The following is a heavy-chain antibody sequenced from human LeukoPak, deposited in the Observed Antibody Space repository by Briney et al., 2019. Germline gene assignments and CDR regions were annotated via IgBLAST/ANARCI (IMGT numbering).Heavy chain of an antibody. D-gene: IGHD6-13*01. V-gene: IGHV3-53*01. CDR3: AREEKGGYSSI. CDR2: IYSGGNT. Sequence: GGSLRLSCAASGFSISSNDMSWVRQAPGKGLEWVSVIYSGGNTYYADSVKGRFTISRDNAKNSLYLQMNSLRAEDTAVYYCAREEKGGYSSIWGQGTMVTVSS. J-gene: IGHJ3*02. CDR1: GFSISSND.